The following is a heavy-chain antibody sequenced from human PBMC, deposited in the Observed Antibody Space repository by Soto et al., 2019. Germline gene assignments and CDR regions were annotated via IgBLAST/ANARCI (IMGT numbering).Heavy chain of an antibody. CDR1: GFTFSSYA. V-gene: IGHV3-23*01. J-gene: IGHJ4*02. D-gene: IGHD5-18*01. CDR2: IGGSGDST. CDR3: AKVLDASMVVNGYLY. Sequence: PGVSLRLSCAASGFTFSSYAMSWVRQAPGKGLEWVSAIGGSGDSTYYADSVKGRLTISRDNSKNTLYLQVNSLRAEDTAVYCCAKVLDASMVVNGYLYWGQGTLVTVAS.